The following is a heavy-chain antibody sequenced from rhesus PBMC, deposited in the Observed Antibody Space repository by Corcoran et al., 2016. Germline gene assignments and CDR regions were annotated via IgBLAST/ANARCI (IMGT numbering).Heavy chain of an antibody. J-gene: IGHJ4*01. CDR3: ARDRCTGSGCYLIYFDS. CDR2: TYGMSTGP. V-gene: IGHV4S10*01. Sequence: QVQLQESGPGVVKPSETLSLTRAASGGSISARYRRSWIRQPPGKGLEWIGYTYGMSTGPNSNPSLENRVTISKHPSKNQFSLQLSSVTAADTAVYYCARDRCTGSGCYLIYFDSWGQGVLVTVSS. CDR1: GGSISARYR. D-gene: IGHD2-21*01.